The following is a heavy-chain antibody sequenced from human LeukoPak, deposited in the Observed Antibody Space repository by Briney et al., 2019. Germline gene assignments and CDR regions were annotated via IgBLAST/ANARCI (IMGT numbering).Heavy chain of an antibody. CDR3: ARVNYGGNFDY. J-gene: IGHJ4*02. Sequence: GGSLRLSCAASGFTFSSDWRHWVRHAPGKGVVWVSRISGDGSTTTYADSVKGRFTISRDNAKNTLYLQMNSLRADDTAVYYCARVNYGGNFDYWGQGTLVTVSS. D-gene: IGHD4-23*01. CDR2: ISGDGSTT. V-gene: IGHV3-74*01. CDR1: GFTFSSDW.